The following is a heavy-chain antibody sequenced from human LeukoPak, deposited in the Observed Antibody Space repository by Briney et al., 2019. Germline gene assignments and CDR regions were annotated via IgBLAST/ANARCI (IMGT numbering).Heavy chain of an antibody. D-gene: IGHD2-8*01. CDR1: GGSISNFY. CDR2: LNTSGST. J-gene: IGHJ4*02. V-gene: IGHV4-4*07. CDR3: ARGYCTNAVCSLGPTQA. Sequence: PSETLSLTCTVSGGSISNFYWSWIRQPAGKGPEWIGRLNTSGSTKYNSSLKSRVTMSVDTSKNQFSLKLSSVTAADTAVYYCARGYCTNAVCSLGPTQAWGQGTLVTVSS.